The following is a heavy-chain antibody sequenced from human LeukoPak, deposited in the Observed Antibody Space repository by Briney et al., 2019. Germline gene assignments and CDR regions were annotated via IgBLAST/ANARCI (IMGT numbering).Heavy chain of an antibody. D-gene: IGHD6-13*01. Sequence: PGGSLRLSCAASGFTFSSYAMSWVRQAPGKGLEWVSAISGSGGSTYYADSVKGRFTISRDNSKNTLYLQMNSMSAEDTAVYYCAKDKAIAAAEYSDYWGQGTLVTVSS. CDR2: ISGSGGST. J-gene: IGHJ4*02. CDR3: AKDKAIAAAEYSDY. CDR1: GFTFSSYA. V-gene: IGHV3-23*01.